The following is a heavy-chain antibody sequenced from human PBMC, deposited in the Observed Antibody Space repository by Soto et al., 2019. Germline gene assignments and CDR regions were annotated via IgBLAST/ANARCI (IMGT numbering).Heavy chain of an antibody. V-gene: IGHV2-5*02. D-gene: IGHD2-15*01. CDR1: GFSLSTSGVG. CDR3: AHRLRAARGYYMDV. CDR2: IYWDDDK. Sequence: QITLKESGPTLVKPTQTLTLTCTFSGFSLSTSGVGVGWIRRPPGKALEWLALIYWDDDKRYSPSLKSRLTITKDTSKNQVVLTMTNMDPVDTATYYCAHRLRAARGYYMDVWGKGTTVTVSS. J-gene: IGHJ6*03.